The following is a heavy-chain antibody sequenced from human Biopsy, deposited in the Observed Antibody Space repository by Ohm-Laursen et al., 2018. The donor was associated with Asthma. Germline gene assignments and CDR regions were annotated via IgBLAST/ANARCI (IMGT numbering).Heavy chain of an antibody. CDR1: GGSVSTGSYY. CDR3: ARGPNYHGSGRAPIGMDV. J-gene: IGHJ6*02. CDR2: IYYTGSD. Sequence: SETLSLTCIVSGGSVSTGSYYWSWIRQPPGKGLEWLGYIYYTGSDNYNPSLKSRVTISVDTSKNQFSLRLNSVTAANTAVYYCARGPNYHGSGRAPIGMDVWGQGTTAPVSS. V-gene: IGHV4-61*01. D-gene: IGHD3-10*01.